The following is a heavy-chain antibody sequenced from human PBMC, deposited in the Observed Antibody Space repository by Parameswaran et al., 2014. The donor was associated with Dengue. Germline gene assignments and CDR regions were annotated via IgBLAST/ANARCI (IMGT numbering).Heavy chain of an antibody. V-gene: IGHV1-18*01. CDR3: ARDHPGILTTGTGIDY. J-gene: IGHJ4*02. D-gene: IGHD1-1*01. Sequence: WVRQAPGQGLEWMGWISAYTGNTNYAQKFQGRVTMTRDTSTSTVYMELRSLTSDDTAVYYCARDHPGILTTGTGIDYWGQGALVTVSS. CDR2: ISAYTGNT.